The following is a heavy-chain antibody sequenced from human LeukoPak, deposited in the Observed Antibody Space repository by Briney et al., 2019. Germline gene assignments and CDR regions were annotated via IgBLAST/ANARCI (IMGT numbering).Heavy chain of an antibody. D-gene: IGHD3-22*01. CDR1: GYTFTGYY. Sequence: RASVTVSCKASGYTFTGYYMHWVRQAPGQGLEWMGWINPNSGGTVYAREFQGRVAMTRDTSISTAYMELSRLKSDDTAVYYCARGDYRSGYYYDDYWGQGTLVTVSS. V-gene: IGHV1-2*02. J-gene: IGHJ4*02. CDR3: ARGDYRSGYYYDDY. CDR2: INPNSGGT.